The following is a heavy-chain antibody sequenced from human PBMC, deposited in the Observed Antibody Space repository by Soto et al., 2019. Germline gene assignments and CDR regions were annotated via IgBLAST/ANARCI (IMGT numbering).Heavy chain of an antibody. J-gene: IGHJ4*02. CDR1: GFSFSISP. D-gene: IGHD7-27*01. CDR2: ISYDGTNK. CDR3: ARDPKTSGGQHWAFNYFDS. Sequence: QVQLVESGGGVVQPGRSLRLSCAASGFSFSISPMHWVRQAPGKGPEWVALISYDGTNKFYADPVKGRFTISRDNSKSTLYLQVDSLRPEDAAVYYCARDPKTSGGQHWAFNYFDSWGQGTLVTVSS. V-gene: IGHV3-30-3*01.